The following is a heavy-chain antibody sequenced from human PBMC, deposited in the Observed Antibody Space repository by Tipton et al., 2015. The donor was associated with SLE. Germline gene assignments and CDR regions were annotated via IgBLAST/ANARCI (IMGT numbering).Heavy chain of an antibody. Sequence: QSGAEVKKPGESLKISCKGSGYSFTTYWIGWVRQMPGKGLEWMGFIYPGDSDTTYSPSFQGQVTISADNSISTAHLQWSSLKASDTAIYYCARQDQRGYYYYGMDVWGQGTTVTVSS. D-gene: IGHD3-3*01. CDR1: GYSFTTYW. V-gene: IGHV5-51*01. J-gene: IGHJ6*02. CDR3: ARQDQRGYYYYGMDV. CDR2: IYPGDSDT.